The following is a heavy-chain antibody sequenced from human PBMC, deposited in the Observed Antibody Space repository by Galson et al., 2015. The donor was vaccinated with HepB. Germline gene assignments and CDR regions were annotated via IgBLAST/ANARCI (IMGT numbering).Heavy chain of an antibody. CDR1: GFTFSSYW. CDR2: IEQDGSEK. V-gene: IGHV3-7*01. Sequence: SLRLSCAGSGFTFSSYWMTWVRQAPGKGLEWVANIEQDGSEKYYVDSVKGRFTISRDNAKNSLYLQMNSLRVEDTAVYYCARGGEGYCTGGSCHSGGWFDPWGQGTLVIVSS. D-gene: IGHD2-15*01. CDR3: ARGGEGYCTGGSCHSGGWFDP. J-gene: IGHJ5*02.